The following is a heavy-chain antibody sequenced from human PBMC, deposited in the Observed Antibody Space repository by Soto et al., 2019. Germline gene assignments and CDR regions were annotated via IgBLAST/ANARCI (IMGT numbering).Heavy chain of an antibody. V-gene: IGHV2-5*02. Sequence: SGPTPVNQTRTITNTYTFPGFPLTSIAWEKGVGWIRQPPGKALEWLALIYWDDDKRYNPSLKSRRTITKDTSQSQVVLTMTNMDAVDPAPYFCVLFSWCSRDTDFFSLCSRGSFVVGLAGM. J-gene: IGHJ6*01. CDR3: VLFSWCSRDTDFFSLCSRGSFVVGLAGM. CDR1: GFPLTSIAWEKG. CDR2: IYWDDDK. D-gene: IGHD5-18*01.